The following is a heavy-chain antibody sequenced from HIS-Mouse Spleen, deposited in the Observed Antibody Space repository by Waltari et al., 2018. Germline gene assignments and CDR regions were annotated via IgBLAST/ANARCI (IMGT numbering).Heavy chain of an antibody. D-gene: IGHD1-1*01. CDR1: GCTFSRYG. CDR2: INSDGSST. V-gene: IGHV3-74*01. Sequence: EVQLVESGGGLVQPGGSLRLSCAASGCTFSRYGMHWVRQAPGKGRVWVSRINSDGSSTSYADSVKGRFTISRDNAKNTLYLQMNSLRAEDTAVYYCARDLELDAFDIWGQGTMVTVSS. J-gene: IGHJ3*02. CDR3: ARDLELDAFDI.